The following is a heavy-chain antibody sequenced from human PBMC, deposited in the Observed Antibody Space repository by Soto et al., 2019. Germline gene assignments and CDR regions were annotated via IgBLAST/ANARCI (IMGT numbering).Heavy chain of an antibody. CDR3: ARESRSELGTVEY. CDR1: GASIRNYY. J-gene: IGHJ4*02. Sequence: QVRLQESGPGLVKPSETLSLTCTVSGASIRNYYWRWIRQPAGQGLECLGRIYASGTTTYDPSLTSRVNMSVDTSKNQFSLNLKSVTAADTAVYYGARESRSELGTVEYWGQGTLVTVAS. D-gene: IGHD1-1*01. CDR2: IYASGTT. V-gene: IGHV4-4*07.